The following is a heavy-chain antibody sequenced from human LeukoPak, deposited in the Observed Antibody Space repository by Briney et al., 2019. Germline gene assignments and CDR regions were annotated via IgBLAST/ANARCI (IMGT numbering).Heavy chain of an antibody. V-gene: IGHV3-21*01. Sequence: GGSLRLSCAASGFTFSSYSMNWVRQAPGKGLEWVSSISSSSSYTYYADSVKGRFTISRDNAKNSLYLQMNSQRAEDTAVYYCARAIGGTYYYGSGSYHIDYWGQGTLVTVSS. CDR3: ARAIGGTYYYGSGSYHIDY. CDR2: ISSSSSYT. J-gene: IGHJ4*02. D-gene: IGHD3-10*01. CDR1: GFTFSSYS.